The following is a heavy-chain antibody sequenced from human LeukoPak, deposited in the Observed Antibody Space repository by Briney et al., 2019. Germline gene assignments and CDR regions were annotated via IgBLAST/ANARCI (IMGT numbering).Heavy chain of an antibody. D-gene: IGHD3-16*01. CDR1: GFTFSSYS. CDR2: ISSSSSTI. V-gene: IGHV3-48*01. Sequence: GGSLRLSCAASGFTFSSYSMNWVRQAPGKGLEWVSYISSSSSTIYYADSVKGRFTISRDNAKNSLYLQMNSLRAEDTAVYYCVGGGGTVDGYMDVWGKGTTVTVSS. J-gene: IGHJ6*03. CDR3: VGGGGTVDGYMDV.